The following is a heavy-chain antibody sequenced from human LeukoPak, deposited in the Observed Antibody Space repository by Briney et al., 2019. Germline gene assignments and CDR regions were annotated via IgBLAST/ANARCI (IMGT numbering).Heavy chain of an antibody. Sequence: GGSLRLSCAASGFTFSDAWMSWVCQAPGKGLEWVSSISPSGGSTYFADSVKGRFTISRDNSRNTLYLQMNSLRAEDTAVYYCAKVRGWYAAFDIWGQGTMVTVSS. CDR2: ISPSGGST. CDR3: AKVRGWYAAFDI. V-gene: IGHV3-23*01. D-gene: IGHD6-19*01. CDR1: GFTFSDAW. J-gene: IGHJ3*02.